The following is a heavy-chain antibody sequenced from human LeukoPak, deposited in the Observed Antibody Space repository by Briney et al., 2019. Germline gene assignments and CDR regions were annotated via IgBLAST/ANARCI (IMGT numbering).Heavy chain of an antibody. CDR2: ITANARSK. CDR1: GFTFSDYT. V-gene: IGHV3-64*02. Sequence: GGSLRLSCAGSGFTFSDYTMHWVRQGPGKGLEYVSAITANARSKYHADSVRGRFTISRDNSKDTLYLQMGSLRPEDTAVYYCAREPSSYFYMDVWGKGTTVTISS. J-gene: IGHJ6*03. CDR3: AREPSSYFYMDV.